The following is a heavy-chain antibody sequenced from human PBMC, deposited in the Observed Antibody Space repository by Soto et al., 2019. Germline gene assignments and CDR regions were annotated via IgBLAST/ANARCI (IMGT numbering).Heavy chain of an antibody. CDR1: GYDFTAYD. CDR2: MNPINGAT. CDR3: GRGPSPRAPAGGTPFYYAMDV. Sequence: ASVKVSCKASGYDFTAYDINWVRQASGQGLEGMGWMNPINGATGSARRFQGRVSMTRNTATGTAYLELTSLRSGDTAVYYCGRGPSPRAPAGGTPFYYAMDVWGQGTTVTVSS. V-gene: IGHV1-8*02. D-gene: IGHD6-13*01. J-gene: IGHJ6*02.